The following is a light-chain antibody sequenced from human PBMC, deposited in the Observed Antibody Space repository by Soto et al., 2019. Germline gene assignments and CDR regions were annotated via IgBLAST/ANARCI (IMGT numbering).Light chain of an antibody. V-gene: IGLV4-60*03. J-gene: IGLJ2*01. CDR3: ETWDTNGGV. CDR2: LDGSGSY. Sequence: QPVLTQSSSASASLGSSVKLTCTLSSGHSTYIIAWHQQQPGKAPRFLMKLDGSGSYNKGSGVPDRFSGSSSGADRYPTISNLQSEDEADYYCETWDTNGGVFGGGTKLTVL. CDR1: SGHSTYI.